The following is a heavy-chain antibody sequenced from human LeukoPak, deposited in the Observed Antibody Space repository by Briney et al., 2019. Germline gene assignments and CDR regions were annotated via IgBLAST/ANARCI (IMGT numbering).Heavy chain of an antibody. Sequence: GGSLRLSCAASGFTFSNYWMHWVRQAPGKGLVWVSRINSDGSSTTSADSVKGRFTISRDNAENTLYLQMNSLRAEDTAVYYCAKGGATVIDYWAQGTLVTVSS. V-gene: IGHV3-74*01. D-gene: IGHD4-17*01. J-gene: IGHJ4*02. CDR1: GFTFSNYW. CDR3: AKGGATVIDY. CDR2: INSDGSST.